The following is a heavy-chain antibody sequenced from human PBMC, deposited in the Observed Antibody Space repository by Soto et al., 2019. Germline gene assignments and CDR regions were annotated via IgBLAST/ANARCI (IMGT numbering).Heavy chain of an antibody. CDR2: ISSSSSYI. Sequence: GGSLRLSCAASGFTFSSYSMNWVRQAPGKGLEWVSSISSSSSYIYYADSVKGRFTISRDNAKNSLYLQMNSLRAEDKAVYYWATDSVSYGSGINWFDPWGQGTLVTVSS. D-gene: IGHD3-10*01. CDR3: ATDSVSYGSGINWFDP. CDR1: GFTFSSYS. V-gene: IGHV3-21*01. J-gene: IGHJ5*02.